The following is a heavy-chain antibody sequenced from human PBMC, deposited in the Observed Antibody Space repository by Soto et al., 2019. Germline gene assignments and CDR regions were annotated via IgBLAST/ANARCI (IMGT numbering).Heavy chain of an antibody. Sequence: GGSLRLSCAASGFTFSSYAMHWVRQAPGKGLEWVAVISYDGSNKYYADSVKGRFTISRDNSKNTLYLQMNSLRAEDTAVYYCATYYYDSSGYYPSFDYWGQGXLVTVYS. D-gene: IGHD3-22*01. J-gene: IGHJ4*02. CDR2: ISYDGSNK. CDR1: GFTFSSYA. V-gene: IGHV3-30-3*01. CDR3: ATYYYDSSGYYPSFDY.